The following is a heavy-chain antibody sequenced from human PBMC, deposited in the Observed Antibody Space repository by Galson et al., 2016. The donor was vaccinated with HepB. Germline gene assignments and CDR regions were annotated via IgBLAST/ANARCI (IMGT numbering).Heavy chain of an antibody. CDR1: GFTFSTYG. V-gene: IGHV3-30*03. J-gene: IGHJ4*02. CDR3: ATDGAGGGTYNDNFFDY. Sequence: SLRLSCAASGFTFSTYGMHWVRQAPGKGLEWVATISYHAYNINYVDSVKGRFTISRDNSKNTLYLQMNSLRAEDTAVYYCATDGAGGGTYNDNFFDYWGQGALVTVSS. CDR2: ISYHAYNI. D-gene: IGHD1-1*01.